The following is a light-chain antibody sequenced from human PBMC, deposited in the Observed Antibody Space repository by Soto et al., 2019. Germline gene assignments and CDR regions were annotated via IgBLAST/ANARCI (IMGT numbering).Light chain of an antibody. V-gene: IGKV1-5*03. Sequence: DIQMTQSPSTLSASVGDRVSITCRASQSISRQLAWYQQKPGKAPNLLVYQASNLETGDPTRFTGSGSGTEVSLTISSQQPDDLEPNYCLQYQSKWTFGQGTEV. CDR2: QAS. CDR3: LQYQSKWT. J-gene: IGKJ1*01. CDR1: QSISRQ.